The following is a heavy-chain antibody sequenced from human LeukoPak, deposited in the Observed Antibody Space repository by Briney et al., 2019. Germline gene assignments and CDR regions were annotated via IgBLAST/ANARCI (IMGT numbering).Heavy chain of an antibody. D-gene: IGHD2-15*01. CDR3: ARGGDCSGCSCLPPFFYYYYYMDV. V-gene: IGHV4-4*07. Sequence: SETLSLTCAVSGGSISSYYWSWIRQPAGKGLEWIGRIYASGSTNYNPSLQRRVNMSAEASKNQSSLKLSSLTAADTAVYYCARGGDCSGCSCLPPFFYYYYYMDVWGKGTTVTVSS. CDR1: GGSISSYY. CDR2: IYASGST. J-gene: IGHJ6*03.